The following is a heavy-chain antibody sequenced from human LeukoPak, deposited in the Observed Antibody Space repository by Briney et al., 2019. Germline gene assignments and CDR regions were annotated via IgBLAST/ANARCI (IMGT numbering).Heavy chain of an antibody. J-gene: IGHJ4*02. V-gene: IGHV3-30*04. CDR2: ISYDGSNK. CDR1: GFTFSSYA. D-gene: IGHD1-26*01. Sequence: PGGSLRLSCAASGFTFSSYAMHWVRQAPGKGLEWVAVISYDGSNKYYADSVKGRFTISRDNSKNTLYLQMNSLRAEDTAVYYCARSGRYYSGSFQPRRPHDYWGQGTLVTVSS. CDR3: ARSGRYYSGSFQPRRPHDY.